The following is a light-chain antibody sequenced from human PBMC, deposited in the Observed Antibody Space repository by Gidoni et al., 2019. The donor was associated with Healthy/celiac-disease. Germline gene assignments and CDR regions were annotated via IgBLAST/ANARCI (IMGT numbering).Light chain of an antibody. CDR2: YDS. Sequence: SYLLTQPPSVSVAPGKTARITCGENHIGSKSVHWYQQKPGQAPVLVIYYDSDRPSGIPERFSGSNSGNTATLTISRVEAGDEADYYCQVWDSSRDHYVFGTGTKVTVL. CDR1: HIGSKS. J-gene: IGLJ1*01. V-gene: IGLV3-21*04. CDR3: QVWDSSRDHYV.